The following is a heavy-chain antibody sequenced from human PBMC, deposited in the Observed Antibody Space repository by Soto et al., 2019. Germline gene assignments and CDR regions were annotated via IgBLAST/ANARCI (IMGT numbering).Heavy chain of an antibody. CDR2: IDGDGTST. CDR3: ARDPRNLGLDP. Sequence: EGQLVESGGGSVQPGGSLRLSCAASGFTFSGYWMYWVRQSPGKGLVWVSRIDGDGTSTGYADSVKGGFTISRDNAKNTLYLQMNSLRAEDTAVYYCARDPRNLGLDPWGLGTLVTVSS. CDR1: GFTFSGYW. J-gene: IGHJ5*02. D-gene: IGHD4-4*01. V-gene: IGHV3-74*01.